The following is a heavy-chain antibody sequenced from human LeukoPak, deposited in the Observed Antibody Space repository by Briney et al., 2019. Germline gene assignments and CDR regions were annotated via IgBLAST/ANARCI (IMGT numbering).Heavy chain of an antibody. CDR3: ARSHSFWSVDAFDI. V-gene: IGHV4-59*01. D-gene: IGHD3-3*01. CDR2: IYYSGST. J-gene: IGHJ3*02. CDR1: GSSISSYY. Sequence: SETLSLTCTVSGSSISSYYWSWIRQPPGKGLEWIGYIYYSGSTNYNPSLKSRVTISVDTSKNQFSLKLSSVTAADTAVYYCARSHSFWSVDAFDIWGQGTMVTVSS.